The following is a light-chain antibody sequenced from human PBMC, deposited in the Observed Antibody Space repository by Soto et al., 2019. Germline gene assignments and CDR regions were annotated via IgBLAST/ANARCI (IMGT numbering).Light chain of an antibody. CDR3: QQYGSSTGT. V-gene: IGKV3-20*01. Sequence: EIVLTQSPGTLSLSPGERATLSCRASQSVSSSYLAWYLQKPGQAPILLIYGASTRATGIPGRFSGSGSGTDFTLTISRLEPEDFAVYYCQQYGSSTGTFGQGTKVEIK. J-gene: IGKJ1*01. CDR2: GAS. CDR1: QSVSSSY.